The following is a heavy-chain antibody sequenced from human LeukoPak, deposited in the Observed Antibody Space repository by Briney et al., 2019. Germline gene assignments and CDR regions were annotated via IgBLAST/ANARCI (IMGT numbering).Heavy chain of an antibody. CDR1: XXTXXSYA. CDR2: ISDDRINK. CDR3: ARVDDLDAFDM. V-gene: IGHV3-30*04. Sequence: LRLXXXASXXTXXSYAMQWVRQAXGXGLEWVAVISDDRINKYYAHSLKGPFTISRDNSKNTLYLQMNSLRGEDAAVYYCARVDDLDAFDMWGQGTMVTVSS. D-gene: IGHD2-2*03. J-gene: IGHJ3*02.